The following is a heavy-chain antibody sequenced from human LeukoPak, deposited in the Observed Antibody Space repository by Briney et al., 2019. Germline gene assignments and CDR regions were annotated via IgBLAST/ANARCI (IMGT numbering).Heavy chain of an antibody. V-gene: IGHV1-24*01. CDR3: ATDPDSSGSWDY. D-gene: IGHD3-22*01. CDR2: FDPEDGET. CDR1: GYTLTELS. J-gene: IGHJ4*02. Sequence: ASVRVSCKVSGYTLTELSMHWVRQAPGKGLEWMGGFDPEDGETIYAQKFQGRVTMTEDTSTDTAYMELSSLRSEDTAVYYCATDPDSSGSWDYWGQGTLVTVSS.